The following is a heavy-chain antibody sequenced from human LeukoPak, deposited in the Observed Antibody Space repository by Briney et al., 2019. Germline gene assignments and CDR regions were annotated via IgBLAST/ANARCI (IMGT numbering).Heavy chain of an antibody. CDR2: ISGSGGST. J-gene: IGHJ6*02. V-gene: IGHV3-23*01. Sequence: GGSLRLSCAASGCTFSSYAMSWVRQAPGKGLEWVSAISGSGGSTYYADSVKGRFTISRDNSKNTLYLQMNSLRAEDTAVYYCTTDMSGSGPFNYYYYGMDVWGQGTTVTVSS. CDR3: TTDMSGSGPFNYYYYGMDV. CDR1: GCTFSSYA. D-gene: IGHD6-19*01.